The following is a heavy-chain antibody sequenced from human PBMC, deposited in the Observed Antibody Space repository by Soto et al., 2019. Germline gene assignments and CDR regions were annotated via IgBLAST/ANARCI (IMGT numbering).Heavy chain of an antibody. Sequence: EVQLVESGGGLVKPGGSVRLSCAASGFTFSNAWMSWVRQAPGKVLEWVGRIKSKSAGGTTEYDAPVKDRFTISRDDSKNTLYLQMNSLKIEDTAVYYCARGHRSSGKIFDSWGQGTLVTVSS. CDR2: IKSKSAGGTT. CDR3: ARGHRSSGKIFDS. J-gene: IGHJ4*02. CDR1: GFTFSNAW. V-gene: IGHV3-15*01. D-gene: IGHD3-22*01.